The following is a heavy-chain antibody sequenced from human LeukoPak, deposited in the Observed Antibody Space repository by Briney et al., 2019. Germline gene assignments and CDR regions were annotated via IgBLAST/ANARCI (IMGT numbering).Heavy chain of an antibody. D-gene: IGHD2-2*01. CDR1: GFTFSSYG. V-gene: IGHV3-30*12. CDR2: ISYDGSNK. Sequence: GGSLRLSCAASGFTFSSYGMHWVRQAPGKGLEWVAVISYDGSNKYYADSVKGRFTISSDNSKNTLYLQMNSLRAEDTAVYYCATDIVVVPAATDAFDIWGQGTMVTVSS. J-gene: IGHJ3*02. CDR3: ATDIVVVPAATDAFDI.